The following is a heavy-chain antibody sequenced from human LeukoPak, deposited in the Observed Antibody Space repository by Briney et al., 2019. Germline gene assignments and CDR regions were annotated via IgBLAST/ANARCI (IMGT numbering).Heavy chain of an antibody. CDR3: AKGYCSSTSCSTLPDY. V-gene: IGHV3-30*02. CDR2: IRYDGSNK. D-gene: IGHD2-2*01. CDR1: GFTFSNSG. Sequence: GGSLRLSCAASGFTFSNSGMHWVRQAPGKGLEWVAFIRYDGSNKYYADSVKGRFTISRDNSKNTLYLQMNSLRAEDTAVYYCAKGYCSSTSCSTLPDYWGQGTLVTVSS. J-gene: IGHJ4*02.